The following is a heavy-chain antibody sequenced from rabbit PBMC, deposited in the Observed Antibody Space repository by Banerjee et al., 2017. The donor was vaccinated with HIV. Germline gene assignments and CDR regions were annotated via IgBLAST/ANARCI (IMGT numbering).Heavy chain of an antibody. J-gene: IGHJ4*01. CDR3: AGSLVDNANL. CDR2: IDTNTGKT. V-gene: IGHV1S45*01. CDR1: GFSFSNKYV. Sequence: QEQLEESGGDLVKPEGSLTITCTASGFSFSNKYVMCWVRQAPGKGLEWIGFIDTNTGKTFYASWAKGRFTISKTSPTTVTLQMTSLTVADTATYLCAGSLVDNANLWGPGTLVTVS. D-gene: IGHD1-1*01.